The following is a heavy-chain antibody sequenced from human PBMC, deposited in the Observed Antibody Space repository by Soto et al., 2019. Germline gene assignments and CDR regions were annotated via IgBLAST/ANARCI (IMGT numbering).Heavy chain of an antibody. V-gene: IGHV1-69*13. CDR1: GGTFSSYA. CDR2: IIPIFGTA. CDR3: ARSQPRAYSSGWYPLARGGTSFSWFDP. J-gene: IGHJ5*02. D-gene: IGHD6-19*01. Sequence: GASVKVSCKASGGTFSSYAISWVRQAPGQGLEWMGGIIPIFGTANYAQKFQGRVTITADESTSTAYMELSSLRSEDTAVYYCARSQPRAYSSGWYPLARGGTSFSWFDPWGQGTLVTVSS.